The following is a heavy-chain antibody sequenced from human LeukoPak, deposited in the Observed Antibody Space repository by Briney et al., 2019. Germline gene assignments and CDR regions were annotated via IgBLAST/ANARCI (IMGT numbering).Heavy chain of an antibody. J-gene: IGHJ4*02. CDR1: GYNFNAYY. CDR3: ARGEWLVLGDH. Sequence: ASMKVSCKASGYNFNAYYMHWVRQAPGQGLERMGWINPNSGSTNYAQKFQGRVTLTRDTSINTVYMEVNRLTSDDTVVYYCARGEWLVLGDHWGQGTPVTVSS. CDR2: INPNSGST. V-gene: IGHV1-2*02. D-gene: IGHD3-3*01.